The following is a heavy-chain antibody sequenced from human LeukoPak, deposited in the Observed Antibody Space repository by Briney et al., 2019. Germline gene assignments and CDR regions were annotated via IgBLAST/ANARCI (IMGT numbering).Heavy chain of an antibody. J-gene: IGHJ4*02. CDR2: IYYSGST. Sequence: SETLSLTCTVSGGSISSGGYYWNWIRQHPGKGLEWIGYIYYSGSTYYNPSLKSRVTISVDTSKNQFSLKLSSVTAADTAVYYCARDDYGDYVFDYWGQGTLVTVSS. D-gene: IGHD4-17*01. CDR1: GGSISSGGYY. CDR3: ARDDYGDYVFDY. V-gene: IGHV4-31*03.